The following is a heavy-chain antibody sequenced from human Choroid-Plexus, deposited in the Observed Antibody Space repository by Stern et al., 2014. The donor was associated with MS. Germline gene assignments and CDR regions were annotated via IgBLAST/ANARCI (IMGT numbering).Heavy chain of an antibody. CDR3: AKDRQYLTYFFDH. CDR1: GFTFGSCA. CDR2: VSYDGSNK. V-gene: IGHV3-30*18. D-gene: IGHD2/OR15-2a*01. J-gene: IGHJ5*02. Sequence: VQLVESGGGVVQPGRPLRLPCVASGFTFGSCAMHWVRQAPGKGLEWVGGVSYDGSNKYYADSVKGRFTISRDNSQNTLYMQMSSLRPEDTAVYYCAKDRQYLTYFFDHWGQGSLVTVSS.